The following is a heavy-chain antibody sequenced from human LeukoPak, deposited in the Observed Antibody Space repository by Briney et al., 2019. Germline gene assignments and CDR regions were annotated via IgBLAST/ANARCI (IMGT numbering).Heavy chain of an antibody. D-gene: IGHD6-13*01. Sequence: YPSETLSLTCTVSGGSISSYYWSWTRQPPGKGLEWIGYIYYSGSTNYNPSLKSRVTISVDTSKNQFSLKLNSVTAADTAVYYCARDSSSWYRWFDPWGQGTLVTVSS. CDR3: ARDSSSWYRWFDP. J-gene: IGHJ5*02. CDR1: GGSISSYY. V-gene: IGHV4-59*01. CDR2: IYYSGST.